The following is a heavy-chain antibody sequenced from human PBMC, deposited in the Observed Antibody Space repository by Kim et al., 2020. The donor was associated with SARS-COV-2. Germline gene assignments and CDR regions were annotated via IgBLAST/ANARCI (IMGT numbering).Heavy chain of an antibody. J-gene: IGHJ4*02. CDR2: IRVSDAI. CDR1: GFPFSSDE. D-gene: IGHD7-27*01. CDR3: ARDWNWGIDV. V-gene: IGHV3-48*03. Sequence: GGSLRLACAASGFPFSSDEMRWVRQAEGRGLEWVSYIRVSDAINYAYSVKGRFTISRDYAKNSLDLQMNSLRDEDTAVYYCARDWNWGIDVWGQGTLVTVSS.